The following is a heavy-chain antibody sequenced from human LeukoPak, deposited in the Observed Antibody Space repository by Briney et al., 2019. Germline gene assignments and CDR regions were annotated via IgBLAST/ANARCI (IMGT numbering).Heavy chain of an antibody. J-gene: IGHJ6*02. V-gene: IGHV1-69*02. D-gene: IGHD2-2*01. CDR2: IIPILGIA. Sequence: SVKVSCKASGGTLNTHIFTWVRQAPGQGLEWMGRIIPILGIANYAQKLQGRVTITADKSTSTAYMELSSLRSEDTAVYYCARKSHIVVVPVAIYYGMDVWGQGTTVTVSS. CDR1: GGTLNTHI. CDR3: ARKSHIVVVPVAIYYGMDV.